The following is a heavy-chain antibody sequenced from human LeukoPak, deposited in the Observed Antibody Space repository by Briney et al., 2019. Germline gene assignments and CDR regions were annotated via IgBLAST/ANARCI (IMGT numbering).Heavy chain of an antibody. CDR1: GGSIRNYY. J-gene: IGHJ4*02. CDR2: ISDNGHT. V-gene: IGHV4-59*01. CDR3: ARWHSHGRYFDY. Sequence: SETLSLTCTVSGGSIRNYYWNWIRQPPGKELEWIGYISDNGHTDYKPSLKSRVTISVDTSKNQFSLKLTSATAADTAMYYCARWHSHGRYFDYWGQGALVTVSS. D-gene: IGHD5-18*01.